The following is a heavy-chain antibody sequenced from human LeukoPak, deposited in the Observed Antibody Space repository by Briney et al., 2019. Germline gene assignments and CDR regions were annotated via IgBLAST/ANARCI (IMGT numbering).Heavy chain of an antibody. V-gene: IGHV4-38-2*02. CDR1: GYSLSSGYY. CDR3: ARDGSRFGEFRAYYMDV. Sequence: SETLSLTCIVSGYSLSSGYYWGWIRQPPGKGLEGSGRIYQSGRTNYNPSLKSRVTISVDTSKNQICMKLSSVTAADTAVYYCARDGSRFGEFRAYYMDVWGKGTTVTASS. D-gene: IGHD3-10*01. CDR2: IYQSGRT. J-gene: IGHJ6*03.